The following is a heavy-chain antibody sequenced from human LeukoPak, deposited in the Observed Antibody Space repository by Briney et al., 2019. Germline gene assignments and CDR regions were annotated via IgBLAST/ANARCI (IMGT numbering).Heavy chain of an antibody. CDR2: ISGSGGST. CDR3: AKDNDYDYVWGSYPLRAFDI. V-gene: IGHV3-23*01. J-gene: IGHJ3*02. D-gene: IGHD3-16*02. Sequence: GGPLRLSCAASGFTFSSYAMSWVRQAPGKGLEWVSAISGSGGSTYYADSVKGRFTISRDNSKNTLYLQMNSLRAEDTAVYYCAKDNDYDYVWGSYPLRAFDIWGQGTMVTVSS. CDR1: GFTFSSYA.